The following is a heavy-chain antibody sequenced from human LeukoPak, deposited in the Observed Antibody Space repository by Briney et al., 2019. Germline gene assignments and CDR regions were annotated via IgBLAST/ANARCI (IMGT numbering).Heavy chain of an antibody. CDR3: ARQNPRLYNWFDP. D-gene: IGHD2/OR15-2a*01. CDR2: IYYSGST. Sequence: SETLPLTCTVSGGSISSYYWSWIRQPPGKGLEWIGYIYYSGSTNYNPSLKSRVTISVDTSKNQFSLKLSSVTAADTAVYYCARQNPRLYNWFDPWGQGTLVTVSS. J-gene: IGHJ5*02. V-gene: IGHV4-59*08. CDR1: GGSISSYY.